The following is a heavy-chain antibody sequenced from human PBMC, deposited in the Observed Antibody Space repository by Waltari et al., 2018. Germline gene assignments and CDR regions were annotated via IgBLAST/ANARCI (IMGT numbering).Heavy chain of an antibody. V-gene: IGHV4-39*01. J-gene: IGHJ4*02. D-gene: IGHD3-3*01. CDR2: IYYRGTT. Sequence: QLQLQESGPGLVNPSETLSPTCTVSGDSINRDNYYWAWIRRPPGKGLEWIGSIYYRGTTYYSPSLNSRVTISIDTSRKQFSLKLTSVTAADTATYYCASYDIWNGYYLDWWGQGTLVTVSS. CDR3: ASYDIWNGYYLDW. CDR1: GDSINRDNYY.